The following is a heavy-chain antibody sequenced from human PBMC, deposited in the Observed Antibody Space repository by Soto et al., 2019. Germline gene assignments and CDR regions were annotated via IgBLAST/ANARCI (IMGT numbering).Heavy chain of an antibody. J-gene: IGHJ5*02. D-gene: IGHD3-3*01. CDR2: IYHSGSA. CDR3: ARGWDTYYDFWSGYNWFNP. Sequence: SETLSLTCTVSGGSVSSGSYYWSWIRQPPGKGLEWIGYIYHSGSANYNPSLKSRVTISVDTSKNQFSLKLSSVTAADTAVYYCARGWDTYYDFWSGYNWFNPCGQGTPITVSS. CDR1: GGSVSSGSYY. V-gene: IGHV4-61*01.